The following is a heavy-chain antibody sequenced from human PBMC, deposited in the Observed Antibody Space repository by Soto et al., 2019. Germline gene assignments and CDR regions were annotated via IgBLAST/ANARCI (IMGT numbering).Heavy chain of an antibody. CDR2: IFPGDSDI. CDR1: GYSFISYW. CDR3: ERDVYGSGPMDV. D-gene: IGHD3-10*01. J-gene: IGHJ6*02. V-gene: IGHV5-51*01. Sequence: GESLKISCKTSGYSFISYWIGWVRQKPGKGLEWMGIIFPGDSDIRYSPSFEGQVTLSADKSTNTAFLQWTTLKASDSAIYYCERDVYGSGPMDVWGQGTTVTVSS.